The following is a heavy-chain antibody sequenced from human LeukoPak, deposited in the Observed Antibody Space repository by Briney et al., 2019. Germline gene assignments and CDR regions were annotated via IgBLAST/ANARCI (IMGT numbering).Heavy chain of an antibody. J-gene: IGHJ4*02. D-gene: IGHD6-19*01. CDR2: IKEDGSRI. CDR1: GFTFSNDW. V-gene: IGHV3-7*01. CDR3: VGRSGWLCDY. Sequence: GGSLRLSCAGTGFTFSNDWMNWVRQPPGKGLEWVANIKEDGSRINYVDSVKCRFTISRDNAKNSVYLQMDNLRAEDTAVYYCVGRSGWLCDYWGQGILVAVSS.